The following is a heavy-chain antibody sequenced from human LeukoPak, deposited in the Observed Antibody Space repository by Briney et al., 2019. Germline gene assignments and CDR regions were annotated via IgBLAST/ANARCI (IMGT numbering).Heavy chain of an antibody. J-gene: IGHJ4*02. CDR3: AREAYDSSLY. D-gene: IGHD3-22*01. CDR2: ITTSGSTT. V-gene: IGHV3-48*03. Sequence: TGGSLRLSCAAPGFTFSSYEMNWVRQAPGKGLEWVSYITTSGSTTYYADSVKGRFTISRDNAKNSLFLQMNSLRAEDTAVYYCAREAYDSSLYWGQGTLVTVSS. CDR1: GFTFSSYE.